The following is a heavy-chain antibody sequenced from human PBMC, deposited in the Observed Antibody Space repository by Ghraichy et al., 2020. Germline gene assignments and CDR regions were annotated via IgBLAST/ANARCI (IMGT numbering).Heavy chain of an antibody. Sequence: GGSLRLSCAASGFTFSSYWMSWVRQAPGKGLERVANIKQDGSEKYYVGSVKGRFTISRDNAKNSLYLQMNSLRVEDTAVYYCATLDTAMVNWGDYWGQGTLVTVSS. J-gene: IGHJ4*02. CDR1: GFTFSSYW. CDR3: ATLDTAMVNWGDY. D-gene: IGHD5-18*01. CDR2: IKQDGSEK. V-gene: IGHV3-7*03.